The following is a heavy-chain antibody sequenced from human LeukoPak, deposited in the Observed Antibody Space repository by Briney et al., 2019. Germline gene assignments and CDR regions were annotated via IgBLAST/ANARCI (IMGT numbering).Heavy chain of an antibody. CDR1: GYTFTSYG. CDR2: ISAYNGNT. CDR3: ARDDALVATGSFDY. D-gene: IGHD5-12*01. J-gene: IGHJ4*02. Sequence: ASVKVSCKASGYTFTSYGINWVRQAPGQGLEWVAWISAYNGNTNYAQKLQGRVTMTTDTSTSTAYMELRSLRSDDTAVYYCARDDALVATGSFDYWGQGTLVTVSS. V-gene: IGHV1-18*01.